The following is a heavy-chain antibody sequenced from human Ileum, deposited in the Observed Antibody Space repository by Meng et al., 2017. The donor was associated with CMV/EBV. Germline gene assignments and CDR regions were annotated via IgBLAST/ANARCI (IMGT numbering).Heavy chain of an antibody. V-gene: IGHV4-4*07. J-gene: IGHJ4*02. CDR2: IYTSGST. Sequence: QGPRTGPGPGPGKPSDPLPLTCTVSRGSISSDYWSWIRQPAGKGLEWIGRIYTSGSTNYNPSLKSRVTMSVDTSKTQFSLKLSSVTAADTAVYYCARGPYSSSWSSFDYWGQGTLVTVSS. CDR1: RGSISSDY. D-gene: IGHD6-13*01. CDR3: ARGPYSSSWSSFDY.